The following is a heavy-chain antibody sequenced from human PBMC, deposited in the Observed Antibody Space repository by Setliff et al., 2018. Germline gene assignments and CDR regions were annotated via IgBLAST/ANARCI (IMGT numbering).Heavy chain of an antibody. CDR3: ARISASSSHFDY. Sequence: PTLVTPTQTLTLPCTFSGFSLNTSGMRVSWIRQPPGKALEWLARIDWDDDKFYSTSLETRLTISKDISKKQVVLTMTNMDPVDTATYYCARISASSSHFDYWGPGTLVTVSS. D-gene: IGHD6-13*01. CDR2: IDWDDDK. V-gene: IGHV2-70*04. J-gene: IGHJ4*02. CDR1: GFSLNTSGMR.